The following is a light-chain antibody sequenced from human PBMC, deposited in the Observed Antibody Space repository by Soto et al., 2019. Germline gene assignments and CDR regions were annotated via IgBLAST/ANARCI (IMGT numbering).Light chain of an antibody. CDR2: GVS. Sequence: EIVLTQSPGTLSLSPGERATLSCRASQSVNSNYLAWYQQKPGQPPRLLIYGVSSRATGIPDRFSGSGSGTDFTLTISRLEPEDFAVFYCQQYGSAPLTFGGGTTVEIK. V-gene: IGKV3-20*01. CDR1: QSVNSNY. CDR3: QQYGSAPLT. J-gene: IGKJ4*01.